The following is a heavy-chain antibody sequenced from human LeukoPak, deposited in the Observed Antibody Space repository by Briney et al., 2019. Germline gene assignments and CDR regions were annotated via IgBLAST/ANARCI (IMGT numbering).Heavy chain of an antibody. J-gene: IGHJ4*02. CDR3: ARGMDDSSGYSFSIDY. D-gene: IGHD3-22*01. CDR2: INAGNGNT. V-gene: IGHV1-3*03. Sequence: ASVKVSCKASGYSFTGYYMHWVRQAPGQGLEWMGWINAGNGNTKYSQEFQGRVTITRDTSASTAYMELCSLRSEDMAVYYCARGMDDSSGYSFSIDYWGQGTLVTVSS. CDR1: GYSFTGYY.